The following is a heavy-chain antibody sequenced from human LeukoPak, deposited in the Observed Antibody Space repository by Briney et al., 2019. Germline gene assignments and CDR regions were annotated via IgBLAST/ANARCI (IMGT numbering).Heavy chain of an antibody. CDR3: ARVLWNGDYPRFDY. CDR1: GFSVSSNY. D-gene: IGHD4-17*01. V-gene: IGHV3-53*01. CDR2: IYSGGTT. Sequence: GGSLRLSCAASGFSVSSNYMNWVRQAPGKGLEWVSIIYSGGTTYYADSVKGRFAISRDNSKNTLHLQMNSLRAEDTAVYYCARVLWNGDYPRFDYWGQGTLVTVSS. J-gene: IGHJ4*02.